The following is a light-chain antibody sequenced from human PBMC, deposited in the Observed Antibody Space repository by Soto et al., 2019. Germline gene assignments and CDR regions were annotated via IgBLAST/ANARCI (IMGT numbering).Light chain of an antibody. CDR3: QKYNSVPWT. CDR1: QGISNY. Sequence: DIQMTQSPSSLSAFVGDRVTITCRASQGISNYLAWYQQKPGKVPKLLIYPASTSQSGVPSRFSGSGSGTDFTLTISSLQPEDVATYYCQKYNSVPWTFGQGTKVEIK. CDR2: PAS. V-gene: IGKV1-27*01. J-gene: IGKJ1*01.